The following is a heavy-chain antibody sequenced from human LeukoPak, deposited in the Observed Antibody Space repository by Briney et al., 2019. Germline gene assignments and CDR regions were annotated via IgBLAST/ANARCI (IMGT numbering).Heavy chain of an antibody. J-gene: IGHJ4*02. Sequence: ASVKVSCKASGYTFTGYYMHWVRQAPGQGLEWMGRINPNSGGTNYAQKFQGRVAMTRDTSISTAYMELSRLRSDDTAVYYCARDRSSSWLVDYWSQGTLVTVSS. CDR1: GYTFTGYY. D-gene: IGHD6-13*01. CDR2: INPNSGGT. CDR3: ARDRSSSWLVDY. V-gene: IGHV1-2*06.